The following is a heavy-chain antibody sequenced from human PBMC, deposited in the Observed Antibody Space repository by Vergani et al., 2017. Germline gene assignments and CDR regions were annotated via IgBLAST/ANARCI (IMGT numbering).Heavy chain of an antibody. CDR2: IHTSGST. D-gene: IGHD2-15*01. CDR3: ARGSCLGGSCYKPLFDY. V-gene: IGHV4-61*02. Sequence: QVQLQESGPGLVKPSQTLSLTCTVSGGSINSHNYYWSWIRQPAGKGLEWIGRIHTSGSTNYNPSLKSRVTMSEDTSKHQFSLNLTSVTAADTAVYFCARGSCLGGSCYKPLFDYRGQGILVTVSS. J-gene: IGHJ4*02. CDR1: GGSINSHNYY.